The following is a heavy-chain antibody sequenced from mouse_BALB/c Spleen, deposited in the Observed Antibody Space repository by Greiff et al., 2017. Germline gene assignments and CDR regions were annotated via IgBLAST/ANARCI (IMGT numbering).Heavy chain of an antibody. CDR3: TRGGGNYGDYAMDY. J-gene: IGHJ4*01. V-gene: IGHV1S22*01. CDR2: IYPGSGST. CDR1: GYTFTSYW. Sequence: LQQPGSELVRPGASVKLSCKASGYTFTSYWMHWVKQRHGQGLEWIGNIYPGSGSTNYDEKFKSKGTLTVDTSSSTAYMHLSSLTSEDSAVYYCTRGGGNYGDYAMDYWGQGTSVTVSA. D-gene: IGHD2-1*01.